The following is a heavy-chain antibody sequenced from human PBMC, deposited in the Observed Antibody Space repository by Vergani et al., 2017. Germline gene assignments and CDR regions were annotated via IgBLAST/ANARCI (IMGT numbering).Heavy chain of an antibody. CDR3: VKDRSLIQLWLPAFDI. CDR2: ISSNGGST. D-gene: IGHD5-18*01. Sequence: EVQLVESGGGLVQPGGSLRLSCSASGFTFSSYAMHWVRQAPGKGLEYVSAISSNGGSTYYADSVKGRFTISRDNSKNTLYLQMSSLRAEDTAVYYCVKDRSLIQLWLPAFDIWGQGTMVTVSS. V-gene: IGHV3-64D*06. J-gene: IGHJ3*02. CDR1: GFTFSSYA.